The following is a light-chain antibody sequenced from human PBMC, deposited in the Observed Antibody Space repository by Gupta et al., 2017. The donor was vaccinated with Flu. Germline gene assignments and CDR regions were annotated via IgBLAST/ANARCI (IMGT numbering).Light chain of an antibody. CDR1: QSVSSF. Sequence: EIVLTQSPATLSLSPGERATLSCRASQSVSSFLAWYQQKPGQAPRLLIYDASNRDTGIPARFSGSGYGTDFTLTISSREPEDFAVYYCQQRSNWLPYSFGQWTKLEIK. V-gene: IGKV3-11*01. CDR2: DAS. J-gene: IGKJ2*03. CDR3: QQRSNWLPYS.